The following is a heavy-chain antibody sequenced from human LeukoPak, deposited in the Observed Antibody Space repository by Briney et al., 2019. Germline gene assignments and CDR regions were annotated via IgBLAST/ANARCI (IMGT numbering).Heavy chain of an antibody. CDR2: IDPSDSYT. CDR1: GYNFADYW. J-gene: IGHJ4*02. Sequence: PGESLKISCKVSGYNFADYWIAWVRQLPGKGLEWMGRIDPSDSYTNYSPSFRGHVTISTDKSISTAYLQWTSLKASDTALYFCARSPPEAAALFDYWGQGTLVTVSS. CDR3: ARSPPEAAALFDY. D-gene: IGHD6-13*01. V-gene: IGHV5-10-1*01.